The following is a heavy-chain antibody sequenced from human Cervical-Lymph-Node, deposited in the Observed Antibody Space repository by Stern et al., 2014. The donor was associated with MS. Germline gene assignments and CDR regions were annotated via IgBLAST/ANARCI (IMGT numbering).Heavy chain of an antibody. CDR2: IYHSGST. J-gene: IGHJ3*02. Sequence: QLQLQESGPGLVKPSGTLSLTCAVSGGSISSSNWWSWVRQPPGKGLEWVGEIYHSGSTNYNPSLKSRVTISVDKSKNKLSLKLSSVTAADTAVYYCAREGYSSSYDAFDIWGQGTMVTVSS. D-gene: IGHD6-6*01. CDR3: AREGYSSSYDAFDI. V-gene: IGHV4-4*02. CDR1: GGSISSSNW.